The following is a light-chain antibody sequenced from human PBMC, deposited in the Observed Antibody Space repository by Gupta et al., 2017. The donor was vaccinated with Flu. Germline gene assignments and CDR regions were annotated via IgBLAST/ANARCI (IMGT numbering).Light chain of an antibody. CDR1: QSISSY. Sequence: DIQMTQSPSSLSASVGDRVTITCRASQSISSYLNWYQQKPGKAPKLLIYAASSLQSGVPSRFSGSGSGTDFTITISSLQPEDFATYYCQQSDSTTFTFGHGTKVDIK. V-gene: IGKV1-39*01. J-gene: IGKJ3*01. CDR3: QQSDSTTFT. CDR2: AAS.